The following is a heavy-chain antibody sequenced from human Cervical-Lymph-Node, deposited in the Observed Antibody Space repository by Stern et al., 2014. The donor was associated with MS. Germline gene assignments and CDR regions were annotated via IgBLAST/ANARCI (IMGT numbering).Heavy chain of an antibody. CDR3: ARARGATVLSYCDY. V-gene: IGHV1-2*06. Sequence: DQLVESGAEVQKPGASVKVSCRASGYTFTGYYMYWVRQAPGQGLEWMGRINPNSGGTNSAQKFQDRVTMTRDTSISTAYMELSRLRPDDTAVYYCARARGATVLSYCDYWGQGTLVTVSS. D-gene: IGHD3-9*01. CDR1: GYTFTGYY. CDR2: INPNSGGT. J-gene: IGHJ4*02.